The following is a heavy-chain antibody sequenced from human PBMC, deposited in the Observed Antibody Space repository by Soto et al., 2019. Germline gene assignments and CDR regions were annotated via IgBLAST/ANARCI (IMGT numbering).Heavy chain of an antibody. V-gene: IGHV3-23*01. CDR1: GFTFSSYA. CDR2: ISGSGGST. Sequence: EVQLLESGGGLVQPGGSLRLSCAASGFTFSSYAMSWVRQAPGKGLEWVSAISGSGGSTYYADSVKGRFTIPRDNSKNTLYLQMNSLRAEATAVYYCATSGGSGNDAFDIWGQGTMVTVSS. J-gene: IGHJ3*02. CDR3: ATSGGSGNDAFDI. D-gene: IGHD2-15*01.